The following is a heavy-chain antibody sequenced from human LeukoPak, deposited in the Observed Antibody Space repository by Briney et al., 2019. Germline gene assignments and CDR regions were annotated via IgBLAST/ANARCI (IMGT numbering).Heavy chain of an antibody. Sequence: ASVKVSCKASGGTFSSYAISWVRQAPGQGLEWMGWINPNSDYTFYAQKFQGRVTLTRDTSISTVYMELSRLRSDDTAVYYCARGWGYGDYAYNWFDPWGQGTLVTVSS. V-gene: IGHV1-2*02. CDR2: INPNSDYT. CDR1: GGTFSSYA. D-gene: IGHD4-17*01. J-gene: IGHJ5*02. CDR3: ARGWGYGDYAYNWFDP.